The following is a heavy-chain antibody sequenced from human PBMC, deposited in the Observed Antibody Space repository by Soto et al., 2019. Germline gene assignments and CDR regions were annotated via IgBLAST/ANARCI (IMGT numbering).Heavy chain of an antibody. J-gene: IGHJ4*02. CDR2: ISGPGSDT. CDR1: GFIFSAYF. D-gene: IGHD3-10*01. Sequence: LGSGGGPVQPGGSLRLSCEASGFIFSAYFMTWVRQAPGKGLEWVSGISGPGSDTDYADSVKGRFTISRDNSKNTLFLQMSSLRVKDTAVYYCAREDGGGPFDYWSQGTLVTVSS. CDR3: AREDGGGPFDY. V-gene: IGHV3-23*01.